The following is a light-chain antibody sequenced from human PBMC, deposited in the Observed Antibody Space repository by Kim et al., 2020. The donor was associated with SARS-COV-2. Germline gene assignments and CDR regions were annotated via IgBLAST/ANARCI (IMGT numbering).Light chain of an antibody. Sequence: SYELTQPPSVSVAPGKTARVSCGGNSIGSKSVHWYQQKSGQAPLLVISYESDRPSGIPERFSGSNSGNTATLTISRVEAGDEADYYCQVWDSSSDHRVVFGGGTQLTVL. J-gene: IGLJ2*01. CDR2: YES. CDR1: SIGSKS. CDR3: QVWDSSSDHRVV. V-gene: IGLV3-21*04.